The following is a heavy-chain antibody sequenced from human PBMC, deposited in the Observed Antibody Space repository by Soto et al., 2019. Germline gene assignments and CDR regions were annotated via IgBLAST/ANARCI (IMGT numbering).Heavy chain of an antibody. CDR1: GFVFGSYW. J-gene: IGHJ4*02. V-gene: IGHV3-7*04. CDR2: IKQDGTEK. CDR3: GGGGGWLITG. D-gene: IGHD3-9*01. Sequence: EVQLVESGGGLVQPGGSLRLSCAASGFVFGSYWMTWVRQAPGKGLEWVANIKQDGTEKYYVDSVKGRLTIFRDNAKNSLYLQMNSRGAGDTALYSWGGGGGWLITGWGQGTLVTVSS.